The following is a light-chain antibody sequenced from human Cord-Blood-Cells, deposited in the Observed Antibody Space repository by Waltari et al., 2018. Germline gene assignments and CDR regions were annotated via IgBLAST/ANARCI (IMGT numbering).Light chain of an antibody. Sequence: EIQMTKSPSSLSASVGDRVTITCRASQSISSYLNWYQQKPGKAPKLLIYAASSLQSGVPSRFSGSGSGTDFTLTISSLQPEDFATYYCQQSYSTPPTFGQGTKLEIK. CDR1: QSISSY. V-gene: IGKV1-39*01. CDR3: QQSYSTPPT. J-gene: IGKJ2*01. CDR2: AAS.